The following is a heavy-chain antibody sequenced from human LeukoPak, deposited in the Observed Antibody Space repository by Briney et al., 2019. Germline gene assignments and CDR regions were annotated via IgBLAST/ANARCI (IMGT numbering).Heavy chain of an antibody. J-gene: IGHJ4*02. CDR1: GGSISSGSYY. CDR2: IYTSGST. V-gene: IGHV4-61*02. CDR3: ARAYYYGSGSYGLDY. D-gene: IGHD3-10*01. Sequence: SQTLSLTCTVSGGSISSGSYYWSWIRQPAGKGLEWIGRIYTSGSTNYNPSLKSRVTISVDTSKNQFSLKLSSVTAADTAVYYCARAYYYGSGSYGLDYWGQGTLVTVSS.